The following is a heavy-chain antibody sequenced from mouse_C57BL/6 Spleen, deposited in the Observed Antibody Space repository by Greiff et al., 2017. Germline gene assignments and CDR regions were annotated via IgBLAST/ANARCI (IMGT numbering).Heavy chain of an antibody. CDR1: GFTFSSYA. CDR2: ISSGGDYI. V-gene: IGHV5-9-1*02. D-gene: IGHD1-1*01. CDR3: TREGYGSGYFDV. Sequence: EVMLVESGEGLVKPGGSLKLSCAASGFTFSSYAMSWVRQTPEKRLEWVAYISSGGDYIYYADTVKGRFTISRDNARNTLYLQMSSLKSEDTAMYYCTREGYGSGYFDVWGTGTTVTVSS. J-gene: IGHJ1*03.